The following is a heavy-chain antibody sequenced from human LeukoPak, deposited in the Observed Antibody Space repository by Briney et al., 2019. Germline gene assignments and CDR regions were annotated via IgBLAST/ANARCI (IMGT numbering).Heavy chain of an antibody. Sequence: PSETLSLTCTVSGGSISSYYWSWIRQPPGKGLQWIGYIYYSGSTNYNPSLKSRVTISVDTSKNQFSLKLSSVTAADTAVYYCARFSVVVAAIDYWGQGTLVTVSS. CDR2: IYYSGST. V-gene: IGHV4-59*01. CDR3: ARFSVVVAAIDY. CDR1: GGSISSYY. D-gene: IGHD2-15*01. J-gene: IGHJ4*02.